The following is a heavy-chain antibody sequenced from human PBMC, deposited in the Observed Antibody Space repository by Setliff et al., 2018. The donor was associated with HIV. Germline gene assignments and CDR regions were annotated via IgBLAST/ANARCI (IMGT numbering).Heavy chain of an antibody. V-gene: IGHV3-33*06. D-gene: IGHD2-8*02. J-gene: IGHJ6*02. CDR3: AKVYGTGYFYYYYGMHV. CDR1: GFIFSNYG. CDR2: IWYDGSDK. Sequence: LTISCAASGFIFSNYGMHWVRQAPGKGLEWVAFIWYDGSDKYYADSVKGRFTISRDNSKNTLFLEMNYLRAEDTAVYYCAKVYGTGYFYYYYGMHVWGQGTTVTVSS.